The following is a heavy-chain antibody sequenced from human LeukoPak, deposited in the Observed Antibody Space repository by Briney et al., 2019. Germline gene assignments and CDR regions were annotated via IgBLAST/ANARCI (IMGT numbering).Heavy chain of an antibody. Sequence: PVGSLRLSCAASGFTFSSYAMTWVRQAPGKGLEWVSIIGGSGDSPYYADSVKGRFTISRDNSKNTLFLQMNSLRAEDTALYYCAKSNVDDFWSGYDYWGQGTLVTVSS. J-gene: IGHJ4*02. D-gene: IGHD3-3*01. CDR1: GFTFSSYA. CDR2: IGGSGDSP. CDR3: AKSNVDDFWSGYDY. V-gene: IGHV3-23*01.